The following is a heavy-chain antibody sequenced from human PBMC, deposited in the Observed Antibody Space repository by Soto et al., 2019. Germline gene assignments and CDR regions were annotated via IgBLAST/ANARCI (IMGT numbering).Heavy chain of an antibody. CDR3: AKDVRGSGSHYNSFGY. Sequence: EVQLVESGGGLIQPGGSLKLSCAASGFTVGNNYMSWVRQAPGKGLEWVSLIYSTGTTKYADSVKGRFTVSRDNAKNTLYLQMNSLRAEATAVYYCAKDVRGSGSHYNSFGYWGQGTLVTVSS. D-gene: IGHD3-10*01. J-gene: IGHJ4*02. V-gene: IGHV3-53*01. CDR2: IYSTGTT. CDR1: GFTVGNNY.